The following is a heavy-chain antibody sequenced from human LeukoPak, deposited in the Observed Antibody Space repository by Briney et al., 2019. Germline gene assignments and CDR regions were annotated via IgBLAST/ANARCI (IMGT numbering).Heavy chain of an antibody. V-gene: IGHV3-23*01. CDR1: GFTFNNYA. J-gene: IGHJ4*02. CDR2: ISATGGRT. CDR3: ASLAAATTRGFDY. D-gene: IGHD6-25*01. Sequence: PGDSLRPSCAASGFTFNNYAMNWVRQAPGKGLEWVSTISATGGRTYYADSVKGRFTISRDNSKNTLFLQMDSLRADDTAIYYCASLAAATTRGFDYWGQGTLVTVSS.